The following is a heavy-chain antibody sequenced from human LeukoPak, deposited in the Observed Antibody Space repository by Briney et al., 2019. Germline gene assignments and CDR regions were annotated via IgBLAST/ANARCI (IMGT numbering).Heavy chain of an antibody. CDR1: GGSISSGDYY. J-gene: IGHJ4*02. Sequence: SSETLSLTCTVSGGSISSGDYYWSWIRQPPGKGLEWIGYIYYSGSTYYNPSLKSRVTISVDTSKNQFSLKLGSVTAADTAVYYCARDLEGDGYFHYWGQGTLVTVSS. V-gene: IGHV4-30-4*01. D-gene: IGHD5-24*01. CDR3: ARDLEGDGYFHY. CDR2: IYYSGST.